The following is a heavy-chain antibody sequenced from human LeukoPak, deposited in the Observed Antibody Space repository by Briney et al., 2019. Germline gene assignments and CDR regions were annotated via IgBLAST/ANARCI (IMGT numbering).Heavy chain of an antibody. D-gene: IGHD1-26*01. Sequence: PSETLSLTCTVSGGPISSSSYYWGWLRQPPGKGLEWIGSIYYSGSTYYNPSLKSRVTISVDTSKNQFSLKLSSVTAADTAVYYCATLSGYSGSYYSFDYWGQGTLVTVSS. J-gene: IGHJ4*01. CDR3: ATLSGYSGSYYSFDY. V-gene: IGHV4-39*01. CDR2: IYYSGST. CDR1: GGPISSSSYY.